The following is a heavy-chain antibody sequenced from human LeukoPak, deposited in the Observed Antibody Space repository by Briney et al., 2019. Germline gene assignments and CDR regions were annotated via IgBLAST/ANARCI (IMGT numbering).Heavy chain of an antibody. D-gene: IGHD4-23*01. V-gene: IGHV3-48*04. Sequence: GGSLRLSCAASGFTFSSYSMNWVRQAPGKGLEWVSYISSSSSTIYYADSVKGRFTISRDNAKNSLYLQMNSLRAEDTAVYYCARDDGGPFDYWGQGTLVTVSS. J-gene: IGHJ4*02. CDR2: ISSSSSTI. CDR1: GFTFSSYS. CDR3: ARDDGGPFDY.